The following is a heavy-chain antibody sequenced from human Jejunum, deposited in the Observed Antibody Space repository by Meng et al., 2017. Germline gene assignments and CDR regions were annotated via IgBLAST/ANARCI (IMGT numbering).Heavy chain of an antibody. Sequence: VQVVGTGGGLIQPGGSLRLSWAASGFAVSSNFMSWVRQAPGKGLEWVSVLYDDGSTYYADSEKGRFTISRDNSKNTLFLQMNSLRVEDTAVYYCARRHYNYYDDCWGQGTLVTVSS. D-gene: IGHD5-24*01. CDR2: LYDDGST. CDR3: ARRHYNYYDDC. J-gene: IGHJ4*02. V-gene: IGHV3-53*02. CDR1: GFAVSSNF.